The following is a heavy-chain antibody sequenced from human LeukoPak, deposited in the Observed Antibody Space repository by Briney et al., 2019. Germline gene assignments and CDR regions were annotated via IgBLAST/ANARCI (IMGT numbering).Heavy chain of an antibody. V-gene: IGHV6-1*01. CDR3: ARAPSSGWFGWFGP. J-gene: IGHJ5*02. CDR2: TYYRSKWYN. D-gene: IGHD6-19*01. Sequence: SQTLSLTCATSGDSVSSNSATWNWIRQSPSRGLEWLGRTYYRSKWYNDYAVSVKSRITINPDTSKNQVSLQLNSVTPEDTAVYYCARAPSSGWFGWFGPWGQGTLVTVSS. CDR1: GDSVSSNSAT.